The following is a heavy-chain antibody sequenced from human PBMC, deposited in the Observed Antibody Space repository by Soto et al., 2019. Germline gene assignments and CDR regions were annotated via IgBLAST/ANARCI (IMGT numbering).Heavy chain of an antibody. CDR2: INHRGNT. J-gene: IGHJ6*02. D-gene: IGHD2-8*01. CDR1: GGSFSGYY. CDR3: ARQEVSQWFTKGYYGMDV. Sequence: QVQLQQWGAGLSKPSETLSLTCAVYGGSFSGYYWTWIRQPPGKGLEWIGEINHRGNTNYNPSLKSRVTISVDTSKNQFSLKLTSVTAADTAVYYCARQEVSQWFTKGYYGMDVWDQGTTVTVSS. V-gene: IGHV4-34*01.